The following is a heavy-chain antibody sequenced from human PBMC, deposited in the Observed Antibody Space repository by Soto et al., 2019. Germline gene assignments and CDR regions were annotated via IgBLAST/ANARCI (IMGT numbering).Heavy chain of an antibody. J-gene: IGHJ5*02. CDR1: GYTFTSYY. D-gene: IGHD6-19*01. Sequence: GASVKVSCKASGYTFTSYYMHWVRQAPGQGLEWMGIINPSGGSTSYAQKFQGRVTMTRDMSTSTVYMELSSLRSEDTAVYYCAKDPSSGWYGLNCFDPWRQGTLVTVSS. V-gene: IGHV1-46*01. CDR3: AKDPSSGWYGLNCFDP. CDR2: INPSGGST.